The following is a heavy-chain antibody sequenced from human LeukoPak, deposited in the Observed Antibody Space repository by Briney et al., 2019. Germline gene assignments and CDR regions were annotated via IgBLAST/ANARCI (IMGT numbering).Heavy chain of an antibody. J-gene: IGHJ6*03. CDR2: VYSSGTT. V-gene: IGHV4-38-2*02. D-gene: IGHD3-16*01. CDR1: GYSIGSGYF. Sequence: SETLSLTCNVSGYSIGSGYFWGWIRQPPGKGLEWIGGVYSSGTTYYNPSLESRLTISLKASKNQFSLKLRSVTAADTAVYYCARRPDWGYDYYMDVWSKGTTVTVSS. CDR3: ARRPDWGYDYYMDV.